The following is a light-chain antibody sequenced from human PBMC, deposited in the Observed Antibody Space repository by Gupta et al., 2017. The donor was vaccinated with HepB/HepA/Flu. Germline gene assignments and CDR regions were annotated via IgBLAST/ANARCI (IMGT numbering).Light chain of an antibody. CDR2: NSN. Sequence: QAVVTQEPSLTVSPGGTVTLTCGSTTGPVTHGHFPYWFQQRPGQALRPLIFNSNKKYSCTPDRFSGSLLGGKAALTLSGAQPEDESDYYCLLSYGDVGVFGGGTQVTVL. V-gene: IGLV7-46*01. CDR3: LLSYGDVGV. J-gene: IGLJ1*01. CDR1: TGPVTHGHF.